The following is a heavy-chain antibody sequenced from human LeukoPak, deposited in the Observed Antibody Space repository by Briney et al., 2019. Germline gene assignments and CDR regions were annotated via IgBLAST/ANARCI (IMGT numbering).Heavy chain of an antibody. Sequence: PSETLSLTCTVSGGSISSYYWSWIRQPPGKGLEWIGYIYYSGSTNYNPSLKSRVTISVDTSKNQFSLKLSSVTAADTAVYYCARRRIAAPFDCWGQGTLVTVSS. CDR2: IYYSGST. V-gene: IGHV4-59*08. J-gene: IGHJ4*02. CDR1: GGSISSYY. CDR3: ARRRIAAPFDC. D-gene: IGHD6-25*01.